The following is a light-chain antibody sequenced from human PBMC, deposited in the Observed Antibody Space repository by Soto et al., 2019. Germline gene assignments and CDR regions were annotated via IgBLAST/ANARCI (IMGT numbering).Light chain of an antibody. V-gene: IGLV2-14*01. CDR2: EVS. Sequence: QSALTQPAAGSGSPGQSITISCTGTRSDVGGYNYVSWYQQHPGKAPKLMIYEVSNRTSGVSNRFSGSKSGNTASLTISGLQAEDEAAYYCRSYTSSSTLYVVGTGTKLTVL. CDR1: RSDVGGYNY. J-gene: IGLJ1*01. CDR3: RSYTSSSTLYV.